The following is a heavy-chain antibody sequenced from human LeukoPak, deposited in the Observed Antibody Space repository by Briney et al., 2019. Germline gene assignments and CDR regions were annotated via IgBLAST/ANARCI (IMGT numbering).Heavy chain of an antibody. J-gene: IGHJ4*02. V-gene: IGHV1-69*02. CDR3: ATLMGDTWLDY. Sequence: SVKVSCKASGGTFSSYTINWVRQAPGQGLEWMGRIIPILGIANYAQKFQGRVTITADKSTSTAYMELSSLRSEDTAVYYCATLMGDTWLDYWGQGTLVTVFS. CDR2: IIPILGIA. D-gene: IGHD3-16*01. CDR1: GGTFSSYT.